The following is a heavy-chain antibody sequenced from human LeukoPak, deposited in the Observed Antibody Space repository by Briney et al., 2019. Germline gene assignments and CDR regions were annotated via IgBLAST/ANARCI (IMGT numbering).Heavy chain of an antibody. CDR3: ARDGCSGGSCWFDY. CDR2: ISSSGSTI. Sequence: GGSLRLSCAASGFTFSSYEMNWVRQAPGKGLEWVSYISSSGSTIYYADSVKGRFTISRDNAKNSLYLQMNSLRAGDTAVYHCARDGCSGGSCWFDYWGQGTLVTVSS. V-gene: IGHV3-48*03. D-gene: IGHD2-15*01. J-gene: IGHJ4*02. CDR1: GFTFSSYE.